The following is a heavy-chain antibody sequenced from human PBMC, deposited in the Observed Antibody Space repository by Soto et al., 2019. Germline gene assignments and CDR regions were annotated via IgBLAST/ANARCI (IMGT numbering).Heavy chain of an antibody. Sequence: EVHLVESGGGLVKPGGSLRLSCAASGITFRRSAMSWVRQAPGKGLEWVSSISGSGGDTYYPDSVKGRFTVSRDNSKNSLYLHMDSLRVEDTAVYFCARIKGDTGFDYWGQGALVTVSS. CDR2: ISGSGGDT. J-gene: IGHJ4*02. CDR1: GITFRRSA. CDR3: ARIKGDTGFDY. V-gene: IGHV3-23*04. D-gene: IGHD5-18*01.